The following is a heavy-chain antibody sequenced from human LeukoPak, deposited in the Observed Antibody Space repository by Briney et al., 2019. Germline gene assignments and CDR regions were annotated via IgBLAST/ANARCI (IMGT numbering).Heavy chain of an antibody. CDR2: INSDGSST. CDR1: GFTFSSYW. J-gene: IGHJ6*03. CDR3: ARDSGYSSSLHMDV. Sequence: GGSLRLSCAASGFTFSSYWMHWVRQAPGEGLVWVSRINSDGSSTSYADSVKGRFTISRDNAKNTLYLQMNSLRAEDTAVYYCARDSGYSSSLHMDVWGKGTTVTVSS. V-gene: IGHV3-74*01. D-gene: IGHD6-6*01.